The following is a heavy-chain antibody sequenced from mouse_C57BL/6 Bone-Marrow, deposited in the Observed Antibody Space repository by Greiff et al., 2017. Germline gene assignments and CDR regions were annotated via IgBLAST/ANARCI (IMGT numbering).Heavy chain of an antibody. V-gene: IGHV1-7*01. J-gene: IGHJ2*01. CDR1: GYTFTSYW. Sequence: QVQLKESGAELAKPGASVKLSCKASGYTFTSYWMHWVKQRPGQGLEWIGYINPSSGYTKYNQKFKDKATLTADKSSSTAYMQLSSLTYEDSAVYYCARRGYLLLGFFDYWGQGTTLTVSS. D-gene: IGHD1-1*01. CDR3: ARRGYLLLGFFDY. CDR2: INPSSGYT.